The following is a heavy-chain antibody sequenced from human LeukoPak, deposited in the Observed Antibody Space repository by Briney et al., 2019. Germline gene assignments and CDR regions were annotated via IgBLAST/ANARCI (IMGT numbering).Heavy chain of an antibody. CDR2: IKQDGSEK. CDR3: ARARYCSSTSCYFLQH. V-gene: IGHV3-7*01. Sequence: GGSLRLSCAASGFTFSSYSMNWVRQAPGKGLEWVANIKQDGSEKYYVDSVKGRFTISRDNAKNSLYLQMNSLRAEDTAVYYCARARYCSSTSCYFLQHWGQGTLVTVSS. CDR1: GFTFSSYS. D-gene: IGHD2-2*01. J-gene: IGHJ1*01.